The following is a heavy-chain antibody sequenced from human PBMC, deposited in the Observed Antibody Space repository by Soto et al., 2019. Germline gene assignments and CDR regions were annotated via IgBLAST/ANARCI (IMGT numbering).Heavy chain of an antibody. CDR1: GCSFRNYG. CDR2: IRRSSGPI. V-gene: IGHV3-48*02. D-gene: IGHD1-1*01. Sequence: EVQLVESGGGLVQPGGSLRLSCVASGCSFRNYGMNWVRQAPGKGLEWVSQIRRSSGPIHYADSVKGRFTISRDNGKKSLYLQMHSLRDEDTAVYYCARDKLLAIDSWCQGTLVTVSS. CDR3: ARDKLLAIDS. J-gene: IGHJ4*02.